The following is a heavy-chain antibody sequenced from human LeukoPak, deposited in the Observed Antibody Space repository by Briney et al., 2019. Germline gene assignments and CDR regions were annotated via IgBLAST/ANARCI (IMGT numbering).Heavy chain of an antibody. CDR2: KSSSSSYI. J-gene: IGHJ3*02. D-gene: IGHD3-22*01. Sequence: GGSLRLSCAASGFTFSSYSMNWVRQAPGKGLEWVSSKSSSSSYIYYADSVKGRFTISRDNAKNSLYLQMNSLRAEDTAVYYCARDDSGYYDSSGYWAFDIWGQGTMVTVSS. CDR3: ARDDSGYYDSSGYWAFDI. V-gene: IGHV3-21*01. CDR1: GFTFSSYS.